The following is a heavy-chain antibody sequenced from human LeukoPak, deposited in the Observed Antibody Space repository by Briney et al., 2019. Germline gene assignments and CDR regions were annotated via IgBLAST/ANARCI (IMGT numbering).Heavy chain of an antibody. V-gene: IGHV3-21*01. CDR1: GFTFSTFS. CDR2: ISKGSGYI. Sequence: PGGSLRLSCAASGFTFSTFSMNWVRQAPGEGLEWVSSISKGSGYIYYADSVKGRFTLSRDNAKNSLYLQMNSLRAEDTAIYYCTKDWGTTGPYDYWGQGTLVTVSS. J-gene: IGHJ4*02. CDR3: TKDWGTTGPYDY. D-gene: IGHD2-2*01.